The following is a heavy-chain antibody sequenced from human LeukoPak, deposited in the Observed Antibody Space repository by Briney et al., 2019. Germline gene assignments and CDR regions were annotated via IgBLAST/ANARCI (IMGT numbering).Heavy chain of an antibody. J-gene: IGHJ4*02. D-gene: IGHD5-24*01. CDR3: ARDKGRRNSEFDY. CDR2: IDPNRRGT. V-gene: IGHV1-2*02. Sequence: ASVKVSCKASGYTFTDYYMHWVRQAPGQGLEWMGWIDPNRRGTDSAQKFQGRFSMTRDTSISTAYMELTRLKSDDTALYYCARDKGRRNSEFDYWGQGTLVAVSS. CDR1: GYTFTDYY.